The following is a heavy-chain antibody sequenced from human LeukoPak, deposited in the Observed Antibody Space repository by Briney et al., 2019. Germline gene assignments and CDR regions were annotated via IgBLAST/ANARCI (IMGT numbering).Heavy chain of an antibody. CDR1: GGTFSSYA. J-gene: IGHJ6*03. V-gene: IGHV1-69*05. CDR3: ARATMDYYGSGSYAAQTYMDV. D-gene: IGHD3-10*01. CDR2: INPIFGTA. Sequence: SVTVSFKSSGGTFSSYAISWVRQAPGQGLEWVGGINPIFGTANYAQKFQGRVTITTDESTSTAYMELSSLRSEDTAVYYCARATMDYYGSGSYAAQTYMDVWGKGTTVTVSS.